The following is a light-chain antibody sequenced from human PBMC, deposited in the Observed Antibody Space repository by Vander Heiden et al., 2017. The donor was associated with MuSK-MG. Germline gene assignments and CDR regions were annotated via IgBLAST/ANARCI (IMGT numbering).Light chain of an antibody. Sequence: QSVLPQPPSSSGTPGQRVTISCSGSSSNIGCTTVNWYQQPPGTAPHLLIYNKNQRPSGAPDRFSGYKSGTPAPLPISGLQSEDEADYYRAAWDDSLNGVVFGGGNKLTGL. J-gene: IGLJ2*01. CDR2: NKN. V-gene: IGLV1-44*01. CDR1: SSNIGCTT. CDR3: AAWDDSLNGVV.